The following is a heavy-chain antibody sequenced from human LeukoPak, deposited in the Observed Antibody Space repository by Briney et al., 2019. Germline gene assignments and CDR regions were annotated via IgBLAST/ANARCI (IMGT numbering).Heavy chain of an antibody. Sequence: GGSLRLSCAASGFTFDDYTMHWVRQAPGKGLEWVSLISWDGGSTYYADSVKGRFTISRDNSKNSLYLQMNSLRTEDTALYYCAKDISRTRDGYSYYFDYWGQGTLVTVSS. CDR3: AKDISRTRDGYSYYFDY. V-gene: IGHV3-43*01. J-gene: IGHJ4*02. CDR2: ISWDGGST. CDR1: GFTFDDYT. D-gene: IGHD5-24*01.